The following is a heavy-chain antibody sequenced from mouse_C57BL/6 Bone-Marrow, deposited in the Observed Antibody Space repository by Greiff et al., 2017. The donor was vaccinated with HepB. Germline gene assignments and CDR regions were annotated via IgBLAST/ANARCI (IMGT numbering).Heavy chain of an antibody. CDR1: GYTFTSYW. Sequence: QVQLQHPGAELVKPGASVKMSRKASGYTFTSYWITWVKQRPGQGLEWIGDIYPGSGSTNYNEKFKSKATLTVDTSSSTAYMQLSSLTSEDSAVYYCARGIYYGYENYAMDYWGQGTSVTVSS. V-gene: IGHV1-55*01. CDR2: IYPGSGST. CDR3: ARGIYYGYENYAMDY. D-gene: IGHD2-2*01. J-gene: IGHJ4*01.